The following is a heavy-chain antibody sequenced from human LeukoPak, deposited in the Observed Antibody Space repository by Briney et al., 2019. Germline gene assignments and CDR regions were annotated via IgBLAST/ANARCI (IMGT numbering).Heavy chain of an antibody. Sequence: ESGPTLVNPTQTLTLTCTFSGFSLSTSGMCVSWIRQPPGKALEWLARIDWDDDKYYSTSLKTRLTISKDTSKNQVVLTMTNMDPVDTATYYCARIGSGVGSSGYYSFDYWGQGTLVTVSS. D-gene: IGHD3-22*01. CDR3: ARIGSGVGSSGYYSFDY. V-gene: IGHV2-70*11. J-gene: IGHJ4*02. CDR2: IDWDDDK. CDR1: GFSLSTSGMC.